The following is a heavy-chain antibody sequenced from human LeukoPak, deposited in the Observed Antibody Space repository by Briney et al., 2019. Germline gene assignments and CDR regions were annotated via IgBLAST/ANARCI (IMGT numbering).Heavy chain of an antibody. V-gene: IGHV3-30-3*01. J-gene: IGHJ4*02. D-gene: IGHD2-2*02. Sequence: GGSLRLSCAASGFTFSSYAMHWVRQAPGKGLEWVAVISYDGSNKYYADSVKGRFTISRDNSKNTLHLQMNSLRAEDTAVYHCAKVATYCSSTSCYIDYWGQGALVTVSS. CDR2: ISYDGSNK. CDR3: AKVATYCSSTSCYIDY. CDR1: GFTFSSYA.